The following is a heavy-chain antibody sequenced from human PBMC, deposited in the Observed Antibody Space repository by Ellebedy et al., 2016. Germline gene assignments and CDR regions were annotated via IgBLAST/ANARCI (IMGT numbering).Heavy chain of an antibody. D-gene: IGHD5-18*01. CDR1: GYTFTGYY. Sequence: ASVKVSXKASGYTFTGYYMHWVRQAPGQGLEWMGWINPNSGGTNYAQKFQGRVTMTRDTSISTAYMELSRLRSDDTAVYYCARDLGRDTAMVPLDYYYYMDVWGKGTTVTVSS. V-gene: IGHV1-2*02. CDR3: ARDLGRDTAMVPLDYYYYMDV. J-gene: IGHJ6*03. CDR2: INPNSGGT.